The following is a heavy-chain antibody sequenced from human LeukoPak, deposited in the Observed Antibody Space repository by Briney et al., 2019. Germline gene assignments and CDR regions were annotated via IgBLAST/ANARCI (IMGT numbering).Heavy chain of an antibody. J-gene: IGHJ5*02. Sequence: SETLSLTCAVSGASISTYEWWSWVRQPPGKGLEWIGEIRVSGNTNYNPSLKSRVTTSIDKSKNQFFLNLSSVTAADTAVYYCARVISSAWRQNDLWGQGTLVTVFS. CDR2: IRVSGNT. CDR1: GASISTYEW. CDR3: ARVISSAWRQNDL. D-gene: IGHD3-22*01. V-gene: IGHV4-4*02.